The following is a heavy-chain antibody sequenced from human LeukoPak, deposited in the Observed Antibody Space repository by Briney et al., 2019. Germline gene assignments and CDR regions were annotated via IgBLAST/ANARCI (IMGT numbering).Heavy chain of an antibody. J-gene: IGHJ4*02. D-gene: IGHD3-16*01. Sequence: GGSLRLSCAASGFTVSSNSMSWVRQAQGKGLVWVSVIYTGGTTYYADSVKGRFTISRDNSKNTLYLQMNSLRAEDTAVYYCARDVAAPGGVYLDYWGQGTLVTVSS. V-gene: IGHV3-66*01. CDR1: GFTVSSNS. CDR2: IYTGGTT. CDR3: ARDVAAPGGVYLDY.